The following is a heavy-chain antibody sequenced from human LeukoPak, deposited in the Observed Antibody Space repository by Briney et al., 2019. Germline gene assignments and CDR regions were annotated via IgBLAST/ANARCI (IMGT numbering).Heavy chain of an antibody. V-gene: IGHV4-39*07. Sequence: PSETLSLTCTVSGGSISSSSYYWGWIRQPPGKGLEWIGSIYYSGSTYYNPSLKSRVTISVDTSKNQFSLKLSSVTAADTAVYYCARGVSSYGPYYYYYYMDVWGKGTTVTISS. J-gene: IGHJ6*03. CDR1: GGSISSSSYY. D-gene: IGHD5/OR15-5a*01. CDR2: IYYSGST. CDR3: ARGVSSYGPYYYYYYMDV.